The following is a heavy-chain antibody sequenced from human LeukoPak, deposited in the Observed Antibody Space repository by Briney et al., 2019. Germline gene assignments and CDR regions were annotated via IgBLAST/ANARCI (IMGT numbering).Heavy chain of an antibody. CDR2: IYPSDSDT. CDR3: AKSARPYSSTWYFDF. CDR1: EYSFTSYC. V-gene: IGHV5-51*01. Sequence: HGESLKISCKGSEYSFTSYCIGWVRLLPGKGLEWMGIIYPSDSDTRYSPSFQGQVTITADKSINTAYLQWSSLKASDTAMYYCAKSARPYSSTWYFDFWGQGTLVTVSS. J-gene: IGHJ4*02. D-gene: IGHD6-13*01.